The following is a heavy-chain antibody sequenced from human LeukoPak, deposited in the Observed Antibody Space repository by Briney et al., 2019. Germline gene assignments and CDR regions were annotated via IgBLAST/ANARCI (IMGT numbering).Heavy chain of an antibody. CDR3: ARVVGQLWPGDAFDI. J-gene: IGHJ3*02. Sequence: GGSLRLSCAASGFTFSNYAMHWVRQAPGKGLEWVAVISYDGSDKYYADSVKGRFTISRDNAKNSLYLQMNSLRAEDTAVYYCARVVGQLWPGDAFDIWGQGTMVTVSS. V-gene: IGHV3-30-3*01. D-gene: IGHD5-18*01. CDR1: GFTFSNYA. CDR2: ISYDGSDK.